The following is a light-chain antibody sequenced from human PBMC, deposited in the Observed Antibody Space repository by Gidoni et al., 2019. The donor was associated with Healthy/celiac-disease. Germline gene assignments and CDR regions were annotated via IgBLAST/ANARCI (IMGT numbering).Light chain of an antibody. CDR3: QQYGSTPPAFT. CDR1: QSVSSSY. CDR2: GAS. Sequence: EIVLTQSPGTLSLSPEERATLSCRASQSVSSSYLAWYQQKPGQAPRLLIYGASSRATGIPDRFSGSVSGTDFTLTISRLEPEDFAVYYCQQYGSTPPAFTFGPGTKVDIK. J-gene: IGKJ3*01. V-gene: IGKV3-20*01.